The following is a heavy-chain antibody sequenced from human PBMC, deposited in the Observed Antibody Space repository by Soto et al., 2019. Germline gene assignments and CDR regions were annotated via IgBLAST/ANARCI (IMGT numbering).Heavy chain of an antibody. J-gene: IGHJ3*02. CDR1: GGTFSNHA. CDR2: IIPIFTTT. D-gene: IGHD6-13*01. Sequence: QVQLVQSGAEVKKPGSSVQVSCKASGGTFSNHAINWVRQAPGQGLQWMGRIIPIFTTTDYAQRFQGRVTITADDSTITAYMELSSLKPDDTAVYYCAREVTADGTFREDVFDIWGQGTMVTVSS. V-gene: IGHV1-69*12. CDR3: AREVTADGTFREDVFDI.